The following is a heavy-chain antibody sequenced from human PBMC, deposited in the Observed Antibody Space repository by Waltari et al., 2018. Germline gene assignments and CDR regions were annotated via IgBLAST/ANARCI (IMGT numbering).Heavy chain of an antibody. D-gene: IGHD3-10*01. J-gene: IGHJ4*02. CDR3: ARRRTMVQGYYFDY. CDR2: IYPGDSDT. CDR1: GSRFTSYW. V-gene: IGHV5-51*03. Sequence: EVQLVQSRAEVKKPGESLTISCTGSGSRFTSYWIGWLRQMPGKGLEWMGIIYPGDSDTRYSPSFQGQVTISADKSISTAYLQWSSLKASDTAMYYCARRRTMVQGYYFDYWGQGTLVTVSS.